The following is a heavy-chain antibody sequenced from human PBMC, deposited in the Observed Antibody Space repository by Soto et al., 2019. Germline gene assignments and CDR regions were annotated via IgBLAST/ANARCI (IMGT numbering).Heavy chain of an antibody. Sequence: GASVKVSCKVSGYTLTELSMQWVRQATGKGLEWMGGFDPEDGETIYAQKFQGRVTMTEDTSTDTAYMELSSLRSEDTAVYYCATTEPVVGTYIFDYWGQGTLVTVSS. CDR2: FDPEDGET. D-gene: IGHD6-19*01. J-gene: IGHJ4*02. CDR1: GYTLTELS. CDR3: ATTEPVVGTYIFDY. V-gene: IGHV1-24*01.